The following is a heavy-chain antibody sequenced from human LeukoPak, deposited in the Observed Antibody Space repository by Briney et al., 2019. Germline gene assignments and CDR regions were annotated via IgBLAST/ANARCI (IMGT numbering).Heavy chain of an antibody. CDR1: GFTFSGNS. CDR3: AYSSGSD. J-gene: IGHJ4*02. CDR2: ISSSSSTI. D-gene: IGHD6-19*01. V-gene: IGHV3-48*02. Sequence: QPGGSLILSCAASGFTFSGNSMNWVRQAPGKGLEWVSYISSSSSTIYYADSVKGRFTISKDNAKNSLYLQMNSLRDEDTAVYYCAYSSGSDWGQGTLVTVSS.